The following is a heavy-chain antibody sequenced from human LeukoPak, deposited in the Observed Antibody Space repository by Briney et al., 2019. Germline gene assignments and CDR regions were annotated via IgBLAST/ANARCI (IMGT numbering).Heavy chain of an antibody. CDR2: IIPIFGTA. D-gene: IGHD5-18*01. V-gene: IGHV1-69*05. CDR1: GGTFSSYA. Sequence: SVKVSCKASGGTFSSYAISWVRQAPGQGLEWMGRIIPIFGTANHAQKFQGRVTITTDESTSTAYMELSSLRSEDTAVYYCASLSPDTAMVTFPYAFDIWGQGTMVTVSS. J-gene: IGHJ3*02. CDR3: ASLSPDTAMVTFPYAFDI.